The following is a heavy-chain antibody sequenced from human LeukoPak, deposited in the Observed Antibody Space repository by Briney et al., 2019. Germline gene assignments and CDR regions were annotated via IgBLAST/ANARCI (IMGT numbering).Heavy chain of an antibody. CDR1: GGSISSYY. CDR3: ARGSGGYYYYGMDV. CDR2: IYYSGST. V-gene: IGHV4-59*01. Sequence: SETLSLTCTVSGGSISSYYWSWLRQPPGKGLEWIGYIYYSGSTNYNPSRKSRVTISVDTSKNQFSLKLSSVTAADTAVYYCARGSGGYYYYGMDVWGQGTTVTVSS. J-gene: IGHJ6*02.